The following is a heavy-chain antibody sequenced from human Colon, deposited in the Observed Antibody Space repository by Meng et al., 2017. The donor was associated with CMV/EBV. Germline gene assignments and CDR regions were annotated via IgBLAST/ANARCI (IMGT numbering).Heavy chain of an antibody. Sequence: SETLSLTCTVSGGAITDYYWNWIRQTPGKGLEWIGYTFHTGSTNYNPSLRGRVSMSVDTSKNQVSLKFNSVTAADTAVYSCAGLYGTYFSSWFDPWGQGTLVTVSS. CDR2: TFHTGST. CDR1: GGAITDYY. V-gene: IGHV4-59*01. J-gene: IGHJ5*02. CDR3: AGLYGTYFSSWFDP. D-gene: IGHD1-1*01.